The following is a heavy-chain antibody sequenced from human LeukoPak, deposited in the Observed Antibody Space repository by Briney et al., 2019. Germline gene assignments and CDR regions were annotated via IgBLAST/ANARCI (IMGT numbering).Heavy chain of an antibody. V-gene: IGHV3-53*01. J-gene: IGHJ4*02. CDR2: IYGGGTT. Sequence: GGSLRLSCAASGFTVSSNYMSWVRQAPGKGLEWVSVIYGGGTTFYADSVKGRFTISRDNSKNTLYLQMNSLRADDTAVYYCARDPGGGVDYWGQGTLATVSS. D-gene: IGHD1-26*01. CDR3: ARDPGGGVDY. CDR1: GFTVSSNY.